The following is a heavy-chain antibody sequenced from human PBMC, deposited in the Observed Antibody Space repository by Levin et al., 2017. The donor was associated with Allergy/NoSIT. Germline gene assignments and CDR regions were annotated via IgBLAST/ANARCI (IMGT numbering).Heavy chain of an antibody. Sequence: HTGGSLRLSCAASGLTFSNPYMNWVRQAPGKGLEWVGRIRNRAASYTTEYAASVKGRFTVSRDDSQSSLYLQMNSLKTEDTAVYFCTTDNNGSPEFWGQGTLVTVSS. D-gene: IGHD1/OR15-1a*01. CDR3: TTDNNGSPEF. CDR1: GLTFSNPY. J-gene: IGHJ4*02. CDR2: IRNRAASYTT. V-gene: IGHV3-72*01.